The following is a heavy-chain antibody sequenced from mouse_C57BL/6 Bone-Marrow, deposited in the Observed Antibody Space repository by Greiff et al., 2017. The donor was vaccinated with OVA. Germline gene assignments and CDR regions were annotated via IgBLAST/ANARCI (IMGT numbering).Heavy chain of an antibody. D-gene: IGHD2-5*01. V-gene: IGHV1-15*01. CDR1: GYTFTDYE. Sequence: VKLQESGAELVRPGASVTLSCKASGYTFTDYEMHWVKQTPVHGLEWLGAIDPETGGTASNQKFKGKAILTADKSSSTAYMELRSLTSEDSAVYYWTRGYSNYYAMDYWGQGTSVTVSS. CDR3: TRGYSNYYAMDY. J-gene: IGHJ4*01. CDR2: IDPETGGT.